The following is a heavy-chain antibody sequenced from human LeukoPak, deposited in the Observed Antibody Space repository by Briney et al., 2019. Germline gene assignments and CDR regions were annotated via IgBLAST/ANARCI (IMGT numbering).Heavy chain of an antibody. CDR2: INPNSGDT. CDR3: ARDYCSSTSCLFDY. D-gene: IGHD2-2*01. Sequence: ASVKVSCKASGYTFTGYHMHWVRQAPGQGLERMGRINPNSGDTNYAQKFQDRVTMTRDTSISTAYMELSRLRSDDTAVYYCARDYCSSTSCLFDYWGQGTLVTVSS. CDR1: GYTFTGYH. J-gene: IGHJ4*02. V-gene: IGHV1-2*06.